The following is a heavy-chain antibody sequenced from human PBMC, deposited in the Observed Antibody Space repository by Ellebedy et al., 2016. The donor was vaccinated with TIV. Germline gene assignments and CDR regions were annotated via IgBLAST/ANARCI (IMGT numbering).Heavy chain of an antibody. V-gene: IGHV4-39*01. CDR2: IYYSGNT. D-gene: IGHD3-3*01. CDR1: GGSISSSSYY. CDR3: ARRKVTIPRADAYFDY. J-gene: IGHJ4*02. Sequence: SETLSLXXTLSGGSISSSSYYWGWIRQPPGKGLEWIGSIYYSGNTYYNPSLKSRVTISIDTSKNQFSLRLSSVTAADTAIYRCARRKVTIPRADAYFDYWGQGILVTVSS.